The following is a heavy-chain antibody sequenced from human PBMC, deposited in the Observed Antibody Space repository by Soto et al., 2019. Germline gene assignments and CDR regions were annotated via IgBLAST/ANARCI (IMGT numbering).Heavy chain of an antibody. Sequence: PRKGLEWIGEINHSGSTNYNPSLKSRVTISVDTSKNHFSLKLSSVTAADTAVYYCACFSFQAGDCIYYSGPVLAFQLTLSSDL. J-gene: IGHJ2*01. D-gene: IGHD2-21*01. CDR2: INHSGST. V-gene: IGHV4-34*01. CDR3: ACFSFQAGDCIYYSGPVLAFQLTLSSDL.